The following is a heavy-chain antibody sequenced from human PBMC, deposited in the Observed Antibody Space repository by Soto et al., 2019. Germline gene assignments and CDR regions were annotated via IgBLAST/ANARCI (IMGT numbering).Heavy chain of an antibody. CDR1: GGSISSGDYY. CDR3: ARGYYDYVWGSYRPLLSYNWFDP. V-gene: IGHV4-30-4*01. J-gene: IGHJ5*02. CDR2: IYYSGST. D-gene: IGHD3-16*02. Sequence: PSETLSLTCTVSGGSISSGDYYWSWIRQPPGKGLEWIGYIYYSGSTYYNPSLKSRVTISVDTSKNQFSLKLSSVTAADTAVYYCARGYYDYVWGSYRPLLSYNWFDPWGQGTLVTVSS.